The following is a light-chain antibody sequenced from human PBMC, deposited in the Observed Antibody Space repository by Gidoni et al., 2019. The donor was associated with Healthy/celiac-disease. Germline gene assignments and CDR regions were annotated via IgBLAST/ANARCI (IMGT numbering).Light chain of an antibody. CDR2: AAS. V-gene: IGKV1-9*01. CDR1: QSISSY. J-gene: IGKJ2*03. CDR3: QQLNSYPQS. Sequence: DIKLPPPPSFLSASVGDRVTITCWASQSISSYLAWYQQKPGKAPKLLIYAASTLQSGVPSRFSGSGSGTEFTLTISSLQPEDFATYYCQQLNSYPQSFGQGTKLEIK.